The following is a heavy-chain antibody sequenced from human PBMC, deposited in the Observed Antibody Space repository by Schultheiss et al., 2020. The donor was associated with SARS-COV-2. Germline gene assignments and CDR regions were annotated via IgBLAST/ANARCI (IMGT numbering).Heavy chain of an antibody. CDR1: GFTFSSYA. V-gene: IGHV3-23*01. CDR2: IPDSGDNT. J-gene: IGHJ4*02. Sequence: GGSLRLSCATSGFTFSSYAMTWVRQAPGKGLEWVSTIPDSGDNTFYADSVKGRFSISRDNSKNTLYLQMNRLRAEDTAIYYCVRNWGGDSWGQGTLVTVSS. CDR3: VRNWGGDS. D-gene: IGHD7-27*01.